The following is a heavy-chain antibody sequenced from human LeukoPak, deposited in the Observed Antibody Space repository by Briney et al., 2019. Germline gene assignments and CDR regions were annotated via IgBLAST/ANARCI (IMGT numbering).Heavy chain of an antibody. CDR1: GFPFSSYW. V-gene: IGHV3-7*03. J-gene: IGHJ4*02. Sequence: PGRSLRLSCAASGFPFSSYWMSWVRQAPGKGLEWVANIRQDGSEKYYVDSVKGRFTISRDNAKNSLYLQMNSLKTEDTAVYYCTTDPLAVAGTGVDYWGQGTLVTVSS. CDR3: TTDPLAVAGTGVDY. CDR2: IRQDGSEK. D-gene: IGHD6-19*01.